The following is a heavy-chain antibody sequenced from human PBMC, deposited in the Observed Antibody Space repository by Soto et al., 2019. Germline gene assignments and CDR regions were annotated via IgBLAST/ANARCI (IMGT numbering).Heavy chain of an antibody. CDR3: ARDQLEGNWFDP. CDR1: GGSISSGGYS. J-gene: IGHJ5*02. V-gene: IGHV4-30-2*01. CDR2: TYHSRST. Sequence: QLQLQESGSGLVRPSQTLSLTCAVSGGSISSGGYSWHWIRQPPGKGLEGIGYTYHSRSTLYNPSLRSRVTISVDKSKIQFSLKLTSVTAADTAVYYCARDQLEGNWFDPWGQGTLVTVSS. D-gene: IGHD1-1*01.